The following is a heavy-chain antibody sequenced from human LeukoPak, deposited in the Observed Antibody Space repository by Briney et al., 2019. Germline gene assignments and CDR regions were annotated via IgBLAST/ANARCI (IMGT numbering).Heavy chain of an antibody. Sequence: GGSLRLSCAASGFTFSSYGMHWVRQAPGKGLEWVAVIWYDGSNKYYADSVKGRFTISRDNSKNTLYLQMNSLRAEDTAVYYCAKDFLYWDCSGGSCYSDYWGQGTLVTVSS. CDR2: IWYDGSNK. CDR3: AKDFLYWDCSGGSCYSDY. D-gene: IGHD2-15*01. V-gene: IGHV3-33*06. CDR1: GFTFSSYG. J-gene: IGHJ4*02.